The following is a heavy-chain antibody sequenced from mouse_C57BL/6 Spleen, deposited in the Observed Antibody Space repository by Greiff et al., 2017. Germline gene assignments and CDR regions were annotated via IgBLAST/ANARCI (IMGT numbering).Heavy chain of an antibody. J-gene: IGHJ2*01. CDR2: IDPSDRYT. V-gene: IGHV1-69*01. Sequence: QVQLQQPGAELVMPGASVKLSCQASGYTFTCYWMHWVKQRPGQGREWIGEIDPSDRYTNYNQKFKGKSTLTVDKSSSTAYMQLSSLTSEDSAVYYCARKGEGDYDRAYFDYWGQGTTLTVSS. D-gene: IGHD2-4*01. CDR1: GYTFTCYW. CDR3: ARKGEGDYDRAYFDY.